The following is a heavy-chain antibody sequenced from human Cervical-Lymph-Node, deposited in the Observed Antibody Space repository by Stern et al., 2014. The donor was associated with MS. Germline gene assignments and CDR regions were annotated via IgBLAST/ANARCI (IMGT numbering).Heavy chain of an antibody. CDR3: ARDRDLSTGYSSNVLDV. Sequence: QVQLVQSGGGVVQPGRSLRLSCAASGFVFSNFAMHWVRQAPGQGLEWVAVIFSDGSNIHYGDSVEGRFIISRDNSKNTLYLQMNNLRSEDTAVYYCARDRDLSTGYSSNVLDVWGRGTTVTVSS. CDR1: GFVFSNFA. D-gene: IGHD3-9*01. CDR2: IFSDGSNI. J-gene: IGHJ6*02. V-gene: IGHV3-33*01.